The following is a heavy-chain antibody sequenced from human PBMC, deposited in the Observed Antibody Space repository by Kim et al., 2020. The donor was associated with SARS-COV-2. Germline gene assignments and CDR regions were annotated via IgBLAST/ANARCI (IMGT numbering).Heavy chain of an antibody. Sequence: SQTLSLTCAISGDSVSSNSAAWNWIRQSPSRGLEWLGRTYYRSKWYNDYAVSVKSRITINPDTSKNQFSLQLNSVTPEDTAVYYCARDHKAARNLYYYGMDVWGQGTTVTVSS. D-gene: IGHD6-6*01. J-gene: IGHJ6*02. CDR2: TYYRSKWYN. V-gene: IGHV6-1*01. CDR3: ARDHKAARNLYYYGMDV. CDR1: GDSVSSNSAA.